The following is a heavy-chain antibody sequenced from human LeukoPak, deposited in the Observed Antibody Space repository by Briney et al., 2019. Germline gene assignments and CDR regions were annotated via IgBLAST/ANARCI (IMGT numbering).Heavy chain of an antibody. V-gene: IGHV1-69*05. CDR2: IIPIFGTA. CDR1: GGTFSSYA. CDR3: ARGLMTDYYDSSGIYAGFDP. D-gene: IGHD3-22*01. Sequence: ASVKVTCKASGGTFSSYAISWVRQAPGQGLEWMGGIIPIFGTANYAQKFQGRVTITTDESTSTAYMELSSLRSADAAVYYCARGLMTDYYDSSGIYAGFDPGGQGTLVTVSS. J-gene: IGHJ5*02.